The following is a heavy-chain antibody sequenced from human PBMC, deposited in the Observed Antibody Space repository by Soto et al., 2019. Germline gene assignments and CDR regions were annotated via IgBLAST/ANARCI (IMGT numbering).Heavy chain of an antibody. D-gene: IGHD3-10*01. CDR1: GGTLSDHG. Sequence: QVQLEQSGAEVKKPGSSVKVSCKASGGTLSDHGVAWLRQAPGQGLEWMGGTIPVFNTAKYAQKFQGRVTGTADKFTNIAYRELSSLRSEDTAFYFCARGVYGSGNYYTGPSAFDIWGQGTMVIVSS. CDR3: ARGVYGSGNYYTGPSAFDI. CDR2: TIPVFNTA. V-gene: IGHV1-69*06. J-gene: IGHJ3*02.